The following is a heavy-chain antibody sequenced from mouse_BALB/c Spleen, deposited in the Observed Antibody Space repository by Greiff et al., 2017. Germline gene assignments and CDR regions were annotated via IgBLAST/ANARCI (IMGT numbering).Heavy chain of an antibody. CDR3: ARRGYGNYLYYFDY. Sequence: EVQLVESGGGLVKPGGSLKLSCAASGFTFSSYAMSWVRQTPEKRLEWVASISSGGSTYYPDSVKGRFTISRDNARNILYLQMSSLRSEDTAMYYCARRGYGNYLYYFDYWGQGTTLTVSS. D-gene: IGHD2-10*02. J-gene: IGHJ2*01. V-gene: IGHV5-6-5*01. CDR1: GFTFSSYA. CDR2: ISSGGST.